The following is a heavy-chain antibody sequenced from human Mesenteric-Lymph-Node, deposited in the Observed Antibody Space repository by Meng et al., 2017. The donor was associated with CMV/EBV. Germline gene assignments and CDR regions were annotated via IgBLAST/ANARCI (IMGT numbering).Heavy chain of an antibody. V-gene: IGHV3-23*01. CDR3: ARFLTGITIFGVVIKTEYNWFDP. CDR2: ISGSGGST. J-gene: IGHJ5*02. CDR1: GFTFSSYA. D-gene: IGHD3-3*01. Sequence: GGSLRLSCAASGFTFSSYAMSWVRQAPGKGLEWVSAISGSGGSTYYADSVKGRFTISRDNSKNTLYLQMNSLRAEDTAVYYCARFLTGITIFGVVIKTEYNWFDPWGQGTLVTVSS.